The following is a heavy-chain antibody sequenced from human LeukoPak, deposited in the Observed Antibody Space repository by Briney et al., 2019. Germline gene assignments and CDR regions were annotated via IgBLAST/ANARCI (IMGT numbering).Heavy chain of an antibody. CDR3: AGRGRYFDWLRDY. CDR1: GYSISSGYH. V-gene: IGHV4-38-2*02. Sequence: SETLSLTCIVSGYSISSGYHWAWIRQPPGKGLEWIGSIYYSGSTYYNPSLKSRVTISVDTSKNQFSLKLSSVTAADTAVYYCAGRGRYFDWLRDYWGQGTLVTVSS. D-gene: IGHD3-9*01. J-gene: IGHJ4*02. CDR2: IYYSGST.